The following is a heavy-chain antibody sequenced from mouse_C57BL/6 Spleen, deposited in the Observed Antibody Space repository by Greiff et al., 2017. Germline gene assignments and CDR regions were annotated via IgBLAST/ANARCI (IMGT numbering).Heavy chain of an antibody. CDR3: ASGTAGDY. Sequence: EVKRVESGGDLVKPGGSLKLSCAASGFTFSSYGMSWVRQTPDKRLEWVATISSGGSYTYYPDSVKGRFTISRDNAKNTLYLQMSSLKSEDTAVYYCASGTAGDYWGQGTTLTVSS. J-gene: IGHJ2*01. CDR1: GFTFSSYG. V-gene: IGHV5-6*01. CDR2: ISSGGSYT. D-gene: IGHD3-3*01.